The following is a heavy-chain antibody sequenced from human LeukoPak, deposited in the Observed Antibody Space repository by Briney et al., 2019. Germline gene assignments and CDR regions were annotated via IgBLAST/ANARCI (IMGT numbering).Heavy chain of an antibody. Sequence: GGSLRLSSAASEFTFSSYTMNWVRQAPGKGLEWVSSISSSSSYIYYADSMEGRFTISRDNAKNSLYLQMNSLRAEDTAVYYCAKSGYNRFDYWGQGTLVTVSS. J-gene: IGHJ4*02. D-gene: IGHD5-24*01. CDR2: ISSSSSYI. V-gene: IGHV3-21*04. CDR3: AKSGYNRFDY. CDR1: EFTFSSYT.